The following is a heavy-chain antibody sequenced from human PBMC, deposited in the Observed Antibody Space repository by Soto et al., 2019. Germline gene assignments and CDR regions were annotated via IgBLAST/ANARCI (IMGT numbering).Heavy chain of an antibody. Sequence: GASVKVSCKASGGTFSSYTISWVRQAPGQGLEWMGRIIPILGIANYAQKFQGRVTITADKSTSTAYMELSSLRSEDTAVYYCARDSGQGHCSGGSCYFDYWGQGTLVTVSS. J-gene: IGHJ4*02. CDR2: IIPILGIA. D-gene: IGHD2-15*01. CDR3: ARDSGQGHCSGGSCYFDY. V-gene: IGHV1-69*04. CDR1: GGTFSSYT.